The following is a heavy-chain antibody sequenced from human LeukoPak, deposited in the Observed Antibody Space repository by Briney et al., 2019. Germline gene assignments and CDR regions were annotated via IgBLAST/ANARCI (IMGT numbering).Heavy chain of an antibody. D-gene: IGHD3-22*01. Sequence: GGSLRLFCAASGFTFSGSALHWVRQASGKGLEWVGRIRSKANSYATAYAASVNGRFTISRDDSKNTAYLQMNSLKTEDTAVYYCTRLVGDTGVYYYVQWGQGTLVTVSS. V-gene: IGHV3-73*01. J-gene: IGHJ4*02. CDR1: GFTFSGSA. CDR2: IRSKANSYAT. CDR3: TRLVGDTGVYYYVQ.